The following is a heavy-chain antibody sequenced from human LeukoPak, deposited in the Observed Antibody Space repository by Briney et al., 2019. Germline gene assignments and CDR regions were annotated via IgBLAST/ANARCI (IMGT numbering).Heavy chain of an antibody. CDR2: INSDGSST. CDR1: GFTFSSYW. CDR3: ARVRLIQLWLPGYFDY. D-gene: IGHD5-18*01. J-gene: IGHJ4*02. V-gene: IGHV3-74*01. Sequence: GGSLRLSCAASGFTFSSYWMHWVRQAPGKGLVWVSRINSDGSSTSYADSVKGRFTISRDNAKNTLYLQMNSLRAEDTAVYYCARVRLIQLWLPGYFDYWGQGTLVTVSS.